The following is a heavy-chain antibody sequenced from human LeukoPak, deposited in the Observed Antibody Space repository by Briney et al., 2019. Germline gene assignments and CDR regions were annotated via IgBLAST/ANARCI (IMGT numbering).Heavy chain of an antibody. CDR3: ARDQSPYAYNWFDP. CDR1: GGSIRSYY. CDR2: IYYSGST. V-gene: IGHV4-59*01. D-gene: IGHD3-16*01. J-gene: IGHJ5*02. Sequence: SETLSLTCTVSGGSIRSYYWSWIRQPPGKGLEWIGYIYYSGSTSYNPSLKSRVTISVDTSKNQFSLKLSSVTAADTAVYYCARDQSPYAYNWFDPWGQGTLVTVSS.